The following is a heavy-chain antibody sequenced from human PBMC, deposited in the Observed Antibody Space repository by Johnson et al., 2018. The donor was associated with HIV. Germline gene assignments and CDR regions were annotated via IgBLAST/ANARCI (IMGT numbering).Heavy chain of an antibody. CDR2: IWYDGSNQ. CDR1: GFSFSSYG. CDR3: AKEKDSGYVCRAFDI. J-gene: IGHJ3*02. D-gene: IGHD5-12*01. Sequence: QEQLVESGGGVVQPGRSLRLSCAASGFSFSSYGMHWVRQAPGKGLEWVAVIWYDGSNQYYADSVKGRFTIYRDKSKNTVYLEMNSLRAEDTAIYHCAKEKDSGYVCRAFDIWGQGTMVTVSS. V-gene: IGHV3-33*03.